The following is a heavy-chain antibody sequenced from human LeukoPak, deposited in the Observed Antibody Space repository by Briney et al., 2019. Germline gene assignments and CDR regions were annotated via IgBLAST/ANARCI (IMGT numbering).Heavy chain of an antibody. V-gene: IGHV3-23*01. CDR1: GFTFSSYA. CDR2: ISGSGGST. CDR3: AKGSTDILTQFDP. D-gene: IGHD3-9*01. J-gene: IGHJ5*02. Sequence: GGSLKLSCAASGFTFSSYAMSWVRQAPGKGLEWVSAISGSGGSTYYADSVKGRFTISRDNSKNTLYLQMNSLRAEDMDVYYCAKGSTDILTQFDPWGQGTLVTVSS.